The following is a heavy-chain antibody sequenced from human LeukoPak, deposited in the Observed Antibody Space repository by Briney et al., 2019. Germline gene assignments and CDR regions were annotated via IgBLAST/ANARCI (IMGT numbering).Heavy chain of an antibody. CDR3: ARGLGSGSGSYYDDY. D-gene: IGHD3-10*01. CDR2: IYHSGST. J-gene: IGHJ4*02. Sequence: SETLSLTCAVSGYSISSGYYWGWIRQPPGKGLEWIGSIYHSGSTYYNPSLKSRVTISVDTSKNQFSLKLSSVTAADTAVCYCARGLGSGSGSYYDDYWGQGILVTVSS. CDR1: GYSISSGYY. V-gene: IGHV4-38-2*01.